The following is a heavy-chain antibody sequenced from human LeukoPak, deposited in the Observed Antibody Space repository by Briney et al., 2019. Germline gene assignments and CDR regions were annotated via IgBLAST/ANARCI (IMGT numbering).Heavy chain of an antibody. CDR2: INSTTGST. Sequence: ASVKVSCKASGYTFTRCYMHWVRQAPGQGLEWMGIINSTTGSTNYAQKLQGRVTMTRDTSTNTVYMDLSSLRSEDTAVYYCARVVSTAYSDYWGQGTLVTVSS. CDR1: GYTFTRCY. CDR3: ARVVSTAYSDY. J-gene: IGHJ4*02. D-gene: IGHD3-22*01. V-gene: IGHV1-46*03.